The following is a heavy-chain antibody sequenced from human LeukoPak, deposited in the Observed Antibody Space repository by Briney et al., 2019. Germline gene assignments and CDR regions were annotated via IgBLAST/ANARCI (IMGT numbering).Heavy chain of an antibody. CDR2: IYYSGST. CDR1: GGSISSSSYY. Sequence: SETLSLTCTVSGGSISSSSYYWGWIRQPPGKGLEWIGSIYYSGSTYYNPSLKSRVTISVDTSKNQFSLKLSSVTAADTAVYYCARGFYWGWFGESTNWFDPWGQGILVTVSS. J-gene: IGHJ5*02. V-gene: IGHV4-39*07. D-gene: IGHD3-10*01. CDR3: ARGFYWGWFGESTNWFDP.